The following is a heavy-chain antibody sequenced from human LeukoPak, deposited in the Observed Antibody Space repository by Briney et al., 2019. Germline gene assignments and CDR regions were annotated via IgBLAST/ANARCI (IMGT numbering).Heavy chain of an antibody. CDR1: GGSFSGYY. V-gene: IGHV4-34*01. CDR3: AGAGSPPEYYYYMDI. Sequence: PSETLSLTCAVYGGSFSGYYWSWIRQPPGKGLEWIGEIYHSGSTNYNPSLKSRVTISVDTSKKQFSLKLSSVTAADAAVYYCAGAGSPPEYYYYMDIWGKGTTVTVSS. D-gene: IGHD1-14*01. J-gene: IGHJ6*03. CDR2: IYHSGST.